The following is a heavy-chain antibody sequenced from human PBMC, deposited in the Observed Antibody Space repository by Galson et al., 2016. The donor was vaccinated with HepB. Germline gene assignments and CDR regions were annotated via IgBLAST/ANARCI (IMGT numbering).Heavy chain of an antibody. CDR2: INAGNGNT. CDR1: GYTFSKYG. V-gene: IGHV1-3*01. D-gene: IGHD3-3*01. CDR3: ARPYYEFWTGQTWVDP. Sequence: SVKVSCKASGYTFSKYGLHWVRQAPGQRLEWLGVINAGNGNTEYSSEFQGRVTITRDTSATTVYLELSSLRSADTAVYYCARPYYEFWTGQTWVDPWGQGTLVTVSS. J-gene: IGHJ5*02.